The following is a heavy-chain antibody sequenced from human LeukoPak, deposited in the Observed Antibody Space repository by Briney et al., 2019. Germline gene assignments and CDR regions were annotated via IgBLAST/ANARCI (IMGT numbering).Heavy chain of an antibody. CDR3: ARHRVASAYSSFDY. V-gene: IGHV4-39*01. Sequence: PSGTLSLTCTVSGASISSTGYYWGWIRQSPGKRLEWIGSLFNSGVTYYSPSLKSRVSTSVDTSNNHFSLRLTSLTAADTAIYYCARHRVASAYSSFDYWGQGTLVTVSS. CDR1: GASISSTGYY. J-gene: IGHJ4*02. CDR2: LFNSGVT. D-gene: IGHD2-15*01.